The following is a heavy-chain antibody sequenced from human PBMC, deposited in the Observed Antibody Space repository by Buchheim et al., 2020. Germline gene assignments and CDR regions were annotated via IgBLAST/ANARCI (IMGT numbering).Heavy chain of an antibody. V-gene: IGHV3-73*02. Sequence: EVQLVESGGGLVQPGGSLKLSCAASGFTFSGSAMHWVRQASGKGLEWVGRIRSKANSYATAYAASVKGRFTISRDDLKNTAYLQMNSLKTEDTAVYYCTRHQKAPGLLRHYYYGMDVWGQGTT. D-gene: IGHD1-26*01. CDR3: TRHQKAPGLLRHYYYGMDV. CDR1: GFTFSGSA. J-gene: IGHJ6*02. CDR2: IRSKANSYAT.